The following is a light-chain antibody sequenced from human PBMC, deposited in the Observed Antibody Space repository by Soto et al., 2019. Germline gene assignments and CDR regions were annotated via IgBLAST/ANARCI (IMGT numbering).Light chain of an antibody. Sequence: EVVLTQSPATLSVSPGERATLSCRASQTVGTNLAWYQQRPGQAPRLLIYGASTRAPGIPARISGSGSGSELPLTSSSLQSDDFAVYSCQQYNKWPLFTFGPGTRVDNK. V-gene: IGKV3-15*01. CDR3: QQYNKWPLFT. CDR1: QTVGTN. J-gene: IGKJ3*01. CDR2: GAS.